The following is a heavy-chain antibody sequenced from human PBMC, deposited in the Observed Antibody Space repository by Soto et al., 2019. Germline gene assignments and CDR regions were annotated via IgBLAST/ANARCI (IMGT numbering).Heavy chain of an antibody. CDR3: AREDWYFDL. CDR2: IQEDGGGR. V-gene: IGHV3-7*01. J-gene: IGHJ2*01. Sequence: EVQLVESGGDLVQPGGSLRLSCAAFGFTFSNYWMSWVRQAPGKGLEWVANIQEDGGGRYYVDSVKGRFTISRDNGENSLFLQMNSLRAEDTAVYYCAREDWYFDLWGRGTLVIVSS. CDR1: GFTFSNYW.